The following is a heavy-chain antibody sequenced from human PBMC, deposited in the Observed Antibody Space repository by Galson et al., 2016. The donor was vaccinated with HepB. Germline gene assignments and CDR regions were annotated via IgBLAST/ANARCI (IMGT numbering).Heavy chain of an antibody. V-gene: IGHV3-23*01. D-gene: IGHD4-23*01. J-gene: IGHJ6*02. CDR2: ISGSGVST. CDR3: ARPPRGGYGGNSLLRYYGMDV. Sequence: SLRLSCAASGFTFSSYAMNWARQAPGTGLEWVSAISGSGVSTFYADSVKGRFPLSRDNSKNRLYLQMNSLRAEDTAVYYCARPPRGGYGGNSLLRYYGMDVWGQGTTVTVSS. CDR1: GFTFSSYA.